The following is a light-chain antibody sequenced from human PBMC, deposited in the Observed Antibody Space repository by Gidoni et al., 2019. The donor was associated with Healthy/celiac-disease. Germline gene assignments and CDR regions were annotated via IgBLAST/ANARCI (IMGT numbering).Light chain of an antibody. J-gene: IGKJ2*01. CDR1: SY. Sequence: SYLNWYQQKPGKAPKPLIYAASSLQSGVPSRFSGSGSGTDFTLTISSLQPEDFATYYCQQSYSTPYTFGQGTKLEIK. CDR2: AAS. CDR3: QQSYSTPYT. V-gene: IGKV1-39*01.